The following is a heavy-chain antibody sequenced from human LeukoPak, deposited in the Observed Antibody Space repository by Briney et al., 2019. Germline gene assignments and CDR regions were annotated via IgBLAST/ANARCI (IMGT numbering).Heavy chain of an antibody. Sequence: GKSLRLSCVASGFTFSSYAMHWVRQAPGKGLEWVAVISYDGSNKYYADSVKGRFTISRDNSKNTLYLQMNSLRAEDTAVYYCATKGRFGYWGQGTLVTVSS. CDR2: ISYDGSNK. CDR3: ATKGRFGY. J-gene: IGHJ4*02. CDR1: GFTFSSYA. D-gene: IGHD3-10*01. V-gene: IGHV3-30-3*01.